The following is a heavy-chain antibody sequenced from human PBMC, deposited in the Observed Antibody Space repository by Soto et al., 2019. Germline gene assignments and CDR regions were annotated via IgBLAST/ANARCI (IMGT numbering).Heavy chain of an antibody. V-gene: IGHV4-34*01. CDR1: GGSFSGYY. J-gene: IGHJ5*02. D-gene: IGHD6-13*01. CDR2: INHSGST. CDR3: ARAGFSWYTWFDP. Sequence: PSETLSLTCAVYGGSFSGYYWSWIRQPPGKGLEWIGEINHSGSTNYNPSLKSRVTISVDTSKNRFSLKLSSVTAADTAVYYCARAGFSWYTWFDPWGQGTLVTVSS.